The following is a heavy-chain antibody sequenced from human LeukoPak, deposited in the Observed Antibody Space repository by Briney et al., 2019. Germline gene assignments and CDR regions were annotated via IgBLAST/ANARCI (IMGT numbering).Heavy chain of an antibody. CDR2: SDYSGSS. Sequence: SETLSLTCTVSGGSISSYYWSWIRQHPGKGLEWIGYSDYSGSSTYNPSLKSRVTMSVDTSKNQFSLRLSSATAADTAVYYCARNTAVATSRSWFDPWGQGTLVTVSS. V-gene: IGHV4-59*08. CDR1: GGSISSYY. J-gene: IGHJ5*02. D-gene: IGHD6-19*01. CDR3: ARNTAVATSRSWFDP.